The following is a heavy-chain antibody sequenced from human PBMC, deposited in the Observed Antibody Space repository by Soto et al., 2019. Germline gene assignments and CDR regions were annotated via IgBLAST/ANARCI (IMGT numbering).Heavy chain of an antibody. CDR3: ARERVLGDGGGFDV. V-gene: IGHV4-31*03. CDR2: IYYIGST. D-gene: IGHD2-15*01. J-gene: IGHJ6*02. CDR1: GAAVSGGGQD. Sequence: QLQESGPGLLKPSQTLSLTCTVSGAAVSGGGQDWNWVRQVPGKGLEWIGNIYYIGSTGYNPYLKSRGTISLDTSKNQFSLKLISVTGADTAVYYCARERVLGDGGGFDVWGQGSTVTV.